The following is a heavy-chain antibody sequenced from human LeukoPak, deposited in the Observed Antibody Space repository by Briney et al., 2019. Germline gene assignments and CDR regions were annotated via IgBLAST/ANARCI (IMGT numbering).Heavy chain of an antibody. J-gene: IGHJ4*02. D-gene: IGHD3-22*01. V-gene: IGHV1-18*01. CDR3: ARDLLGVHYYDSSGYFY. CDR2: ISAYNGNT. Sequence: GASVKVSCKASGYTFTSYGISWVRQAPGQGLEWMGWISAYNGNTNYAQKLQGRVTMTTDTSTSTAYMELRSLRSEDTAVYYCARDLLGVHYYDSSGYFYWGQGTLVTVSS. CDR1: GYTFTSYG.